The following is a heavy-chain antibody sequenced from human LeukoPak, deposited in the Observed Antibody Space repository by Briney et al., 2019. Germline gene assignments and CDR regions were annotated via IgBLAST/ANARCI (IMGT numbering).Heavy chain of an antibody. Sequence: PGGSLRLSCAASGFIFSSYGMHWVRQAPGKGLEWVAVIWNDGSNEFYADSVKGLFIISRDNSKNTLYLQMNSLRAEDTAVYYCARDNAGLVKHLDAFDLWGQGTMVSVSS. V-gene: IGHV3-33*01. CDR3: ARDNAGLVKHLDAFDL. CDR2: IWNDGSNE. D-gene: IGHD1-26*01. CDR1: GFIFSSYG. J-gene: IGHJ3*01.